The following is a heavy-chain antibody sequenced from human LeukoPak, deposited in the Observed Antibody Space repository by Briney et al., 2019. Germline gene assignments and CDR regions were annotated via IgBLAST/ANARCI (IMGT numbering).Heavy chain of an antibody. V-gene: IGHV4-34*01. CDR2: INHSGST. CDR3: ARAKRYGPFDY. D-gene: IGHD3-10*01. CDR1: GGSFSGYY. J-gene: IGHJ4*02. Sequence: SETLSLTCAVYGGSFSGYYWSWIRQPPGKGLEWIGEINHSGSTNYNPSLKSRVTISVDTSKNQFSLKLSSVTAADTAVYYCARAKRYGPFDYWGQGTLVTVSS.